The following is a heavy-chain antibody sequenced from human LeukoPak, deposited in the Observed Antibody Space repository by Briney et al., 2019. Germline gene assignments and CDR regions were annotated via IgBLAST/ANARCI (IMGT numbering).Heavy chain of an antibody. D-gene: IGHD1-26*01. CDR2: ISSSSSTI. V-gene: IGHV3-48*01. Sequence: GGSLRLSCAASGYTFSSYSMNWVRQAPGKGLEWVSYISSSSSTIYYADSVKGRFTISRDNAKNSLYLQMNSLRAEDTAVYYCASWSGSYFPGYWGQGILVTVSS. CDR3: ASWSGSYFPGY. J-gene: IGHJ4*02. CDR1: GYTFSSYS.